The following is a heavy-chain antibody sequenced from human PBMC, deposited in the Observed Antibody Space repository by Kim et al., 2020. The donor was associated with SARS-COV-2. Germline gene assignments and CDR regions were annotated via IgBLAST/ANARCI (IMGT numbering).Heavy chain of an antibody. V-gene: IGHV3-7*01. CDR3: VRAAKDY. Sequence: EGDEKNYVDSVKGRFTIFRDNARSSLYLQMNRLRGDDTAVYYCVRAAKDYWGQGTLVTVSS. J-gene: IGHJ4*02. CDR2: EGDEK.